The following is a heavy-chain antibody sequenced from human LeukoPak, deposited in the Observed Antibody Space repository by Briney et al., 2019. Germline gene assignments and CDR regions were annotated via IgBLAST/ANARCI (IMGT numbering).Heavy chain of an antibody. CDR2: ISSDGSST. CDR3: VTSYCRGGSCYSASGY. V-gene: IGHV3-74*01. J-gene: IGHJ4*02. CDR1: GFTFSSYW. D-gene: IGHD2-15*01. Sequence: AGTLSLSCAASGFTFSSYWLHWVRQAPGKGLVWVSRISSDGSSTSYADSVKGRFTISRDNAKNTLYLQMNSLRAEDSAVYYCVTSYCRGGSCYSASGYWGQGTLVTVS.